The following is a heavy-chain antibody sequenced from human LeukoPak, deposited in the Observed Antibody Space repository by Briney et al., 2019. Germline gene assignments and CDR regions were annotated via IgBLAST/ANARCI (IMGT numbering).Heavy chain of an antibody. CDR1: GGSISSSNYY. Sequence: PSETLSLTCTVSGGSISSSNYYWNWIRQPAGKGLEWIGRIYTSGGTNYNPSLKSRVTISVDTSKNQFSLKLSSVTAADTAVYYCARHYYDSSGRPFDYWGQGTLVTVSS. J-gene: IGHJ4*02. D-gene: IGHD3-22*01. V-gene: IGHV4-61*02. CDR2: IYTSGGT. CDR3: ARHYYDSSGRPFDY.